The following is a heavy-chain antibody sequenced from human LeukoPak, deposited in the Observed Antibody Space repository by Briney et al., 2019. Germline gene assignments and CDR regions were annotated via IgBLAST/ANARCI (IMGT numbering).Heavy chain of an antibody. CDR3: TTDWYYYDSSGYYPIF. D-gene: IGHD3-22*01. J-gene: IGHJ4*02. Sequence: PGGSLRLSCAASGFTFSSYAMSWVRQAPGKGLEWVGRIKSKADGGTADYAAPLKGRFTFSRDDSKNTLYLQMNSLKTEDTAVYYCTTDWYYYDSSGYYPIFWGQGTLVTVSS. V-gene: IGHV3-15*01. CDR1: GFTFSSYA. CDR2: IKSKADGGTA.